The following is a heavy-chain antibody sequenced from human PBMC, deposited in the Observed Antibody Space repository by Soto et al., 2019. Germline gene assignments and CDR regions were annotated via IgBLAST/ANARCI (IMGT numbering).Heavy chain of an antibody. V-gene: IGHV4-30-2*01. CDR1: GGSMSSGGYS. D-gene: IGHD3-3*01. Sequence: QLQLQESGSGLVKPSQTLSLTCAVSGGSMSSGGYSWSWIRQPPGKGLEWIGYTYHSGSTYYNPSLKSRVTISVDRSKNQFSLKLSSVTAVDTAVYYCARVMRVFGVVTPIIWFDPWGQGTPVTVSS. CDR3: ARVMRVFGVVTPIIWFDP. J-gene: IGHJ5*02. CDR2: TYHSGST.